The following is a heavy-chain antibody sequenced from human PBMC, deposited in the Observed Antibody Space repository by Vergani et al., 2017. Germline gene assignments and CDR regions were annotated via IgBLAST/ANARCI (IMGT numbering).Heavy chain of an antibody. V-gene: IGHV5-51*01. CDR2: IYPGDSDT. J-gene: IGHJ6*02. Sequence: EVQLVQSGAEVKKPGESLKISCKGSGYSFTSYWIGWVRQMPGKGLEWMGIIYPGDSDTRYSPSFQGQVTISADKSISTAYLQWSSLKASDTAVYYCARGLYCSGGSCYFAYYYYGMDVWGQGTTVTVSS. D-gene: IGHD2-15*01. CDR3: ARGLYCSGGSCYFAYYYYGMDV. CDR1: GYSFTSYW.